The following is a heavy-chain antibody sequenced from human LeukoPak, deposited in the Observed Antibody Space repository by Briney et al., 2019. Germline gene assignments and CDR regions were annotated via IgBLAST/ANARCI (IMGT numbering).Heavy chain of an antibody. Sequence: ASVKVSCEVSGYTLTELSMHWVRQAPGKGLEWMGGFDPEDGETIYAQKFQGRVTMTEDASTDTAYMELSSLRSEDTAVYYCATDILRYFDWLLPYWGQGTLVTVSS. J-gene: IGHJ4*02. D-gene: IGHD3-9*01. CDR2: FDPEDGET. V-gene: IGHV1-24*01. CDR1: GYTLTELS. CDR3: ATDILRYFDWLLPY.